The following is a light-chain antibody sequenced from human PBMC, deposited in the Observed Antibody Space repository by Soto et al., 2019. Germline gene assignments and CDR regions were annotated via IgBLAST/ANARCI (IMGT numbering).Light chain of an antibody. CDR1: SSDVGVYNY. CDR3: SSSTRSSTLV. V-gene: IGLV2-14*01. Sequence: QSALTQPASVSGSPGQSITISCTGTSSDVGVYNYVSWYQQHPGKAPKLMIYEVSNRPSGVSNRFSGSKSGNTASLTISGLQAEDEADYYCSSSTRSSTLVFGGGTKLTVL. CDR2: EVS. J-gene: IGLJ3*02.